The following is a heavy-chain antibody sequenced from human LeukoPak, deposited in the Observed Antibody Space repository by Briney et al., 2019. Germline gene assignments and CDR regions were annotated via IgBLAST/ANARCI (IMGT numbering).Heavy chain of an antibody. CDR3: ARAGKEGIVVVVAAFDY. CDR2: ISSSSSYI. V-gene: IGHV3-21*01. D-gene: IGHD2-15*01. Sequence: GGSLRLSCAASGFTFSSYSMNWVRQAPGKGLEWVSSISSSSSYIYYADSVKGRFTISRDNAKNSLYLQMNSLRAEDTAVYYCARAGKEGIVVVVAAFDYWGQGTLVTVSS. J-gene: IGHJ4*02. CDR1: GFTFSSYS.